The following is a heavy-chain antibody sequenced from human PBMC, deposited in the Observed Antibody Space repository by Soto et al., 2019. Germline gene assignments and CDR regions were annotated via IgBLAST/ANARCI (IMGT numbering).Heavy chain of an antibody. CDR3: AKDQRRITIFVVVIPPNYYGMDV. V-gene: IGHV3-23*01. CDR1: GFTFSSYA. J-gene: IGHJ6*02. D-gene: IGHD3-3*01. CDR2: ISGSGGST. Sequence: GGSLRLSCAASGFTFSSYAMSWVRQAPGKGLEWVSAISGSGGSTYYADSVKGRFTISRDNSKNTLYLQMHSLRAEDTAVYHCAKDQRRITIFVVVIPPNYYGMDVWGQGTTVTVSS.